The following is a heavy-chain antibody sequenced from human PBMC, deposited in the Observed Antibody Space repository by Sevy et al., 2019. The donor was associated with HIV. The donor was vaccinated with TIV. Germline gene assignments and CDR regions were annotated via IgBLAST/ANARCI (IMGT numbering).Heavy chain of an antibody. V-gene: IGHV3-9*01. D-gene: IGHD3-16*02. Sequence: GGSLRLSCAASGFTFDDYAMHWVRQAPGKGLEWVSGISWNSGSIGYADSVKGRFTISRDNAKNSLYLQMNSLRAEDTALYHCAKDPGLRLGELSLLGYFDYWGQGTLVTVSS. CDR3: AKDPGLRLGELSLLGYFDY. CDR1: GFTFDDYA. J-gene: IGHJ4*02. CDR2: ISWNSGSI.